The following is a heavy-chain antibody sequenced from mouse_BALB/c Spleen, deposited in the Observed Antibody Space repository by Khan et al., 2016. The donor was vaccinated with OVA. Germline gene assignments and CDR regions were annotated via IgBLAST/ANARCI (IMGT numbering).Heavy chain of an antibody. CDR1: GFSLTTYG. Sequence: VQLQESGPDLVAPSQSLSITCTVSGFSLTTYGVHWVRQPPGKGLEWLGVIWSDGKTTYNSPLNSRLSISKDNSKSQVFLKMNSLQTDDTAMYDCARSNFYAMDYWGQGTSVTVSA. CDR2: IWSDGKT. V-gene: IGHV2-6-2*01. CDR3: ARSNFYAMDY. D-gene: IGHD2-5*01. J-gene: IGHJ4*01.